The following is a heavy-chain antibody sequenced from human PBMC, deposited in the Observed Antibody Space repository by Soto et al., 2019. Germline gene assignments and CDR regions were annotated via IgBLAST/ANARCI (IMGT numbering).Heavy chain of an antibody. CDR3: ARTKSSTSCYLRY. D-gene: IGHD2-2*01. J-gene: IGHJ4*02. Sequence: PSETLSLTCAVYGGSFSGYYWSWIRQPPGKGLEWIGEINHSGSTNYNPSLKSRVTISVDTSKNQFSLKLSSVTAADPAVYYCARTKSSTSCYLRYWGQGTLVTVSS. V-gene: IGHV4-34*01. CDR2: INHSGST. CDR1: GGSFSGYY.